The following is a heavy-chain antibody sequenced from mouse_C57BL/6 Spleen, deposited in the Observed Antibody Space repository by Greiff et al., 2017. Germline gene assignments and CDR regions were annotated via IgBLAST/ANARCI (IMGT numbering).Heavy chain of an antibody. CDR2: IDPANGNT. J-gene: IGHJ4*01. CDR1: GFTIKNTY. V-gene: IGHV14-3*01. CDR3: AGYGRSYAMDY. Sequence: VQLQQSVAELVRPGASVKLSCTASGFTIKNTYMHWVKQRPEQGLEWIGRIDPANGNTKYAPKFQGKATITADTSSNTAYLQLSSLTSEDTAIYYCAGYGRSYAMDYWGQGTSFTVSS. D-gene: IGHD1-1*01.